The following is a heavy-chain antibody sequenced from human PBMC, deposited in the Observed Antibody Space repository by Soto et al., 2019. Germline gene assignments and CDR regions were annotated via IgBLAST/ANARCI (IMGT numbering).Heavy chain of an antibody. CDR2: INHSGST. D-gene: IGHD6-19*01. V-gene: IGHV4-34*01. CDR1: VGSFSGYY. Sequence: SETLSLTCAVYVGSFSGYYWSWIRQPPGKGLEWIGEINHSGSTNYNPSLKSRVTISVDTSKNQFSLKLSSVTAADTAVYYCARGPQIYSSGWYGYYYYGMDVWGQGTTVTVSS. CDR3: ARGPQIYSSGWYGYYYYGMDV. J-gene: IGHJ6*02.